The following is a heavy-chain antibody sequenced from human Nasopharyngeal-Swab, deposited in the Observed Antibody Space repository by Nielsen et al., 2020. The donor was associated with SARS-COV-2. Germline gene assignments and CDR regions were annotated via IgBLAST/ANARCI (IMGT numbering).Heavy chain of an antibody. CDR3: ARDGGDYYGSGSYLPHMDV. D-gene: IGHD3-10*01. Sequence: GGSLRLSCAASGFTFSSYWMSWVRQAPGKGLEWVSSISSSSSYIYYADSVKGRFTISRDNAKNSLYLQMNSLRAEDTAVYYCARDGGDYYGSGSYLPHMDVWGKGTTVTVSS. J-gene: IGHJ6*03. CDR1: GFTFSSYW. V-gene: IGHV3-21*01. CDR2: ISSSSSYI.